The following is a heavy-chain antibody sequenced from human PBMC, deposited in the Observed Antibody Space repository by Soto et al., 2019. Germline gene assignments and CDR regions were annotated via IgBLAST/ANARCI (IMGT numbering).Heavy chain of an antibody. CDR3: TRSSRDIAAAGINY. CDR1: GFSLSTSGVG. D-gene: IGHD6-13*01. J-gene: IGHJ4*02. Sequence: SGPTLVNPTQTLTLTCTFSGFSLSTSGVGVGWIRQPPGKALEWLALIYWDDDKRYSPSLKSRLTITKNTSKNQVVLTMTNKNPVVTVNYYCTRSSRDIAAAGINYWGQGTLVTVSS. CDR2: IYWDDDK. V-gene: IGHV2-5*02.